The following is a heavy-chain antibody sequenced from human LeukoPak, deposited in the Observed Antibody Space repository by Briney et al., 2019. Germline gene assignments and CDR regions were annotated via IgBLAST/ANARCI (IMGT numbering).Heavy chain of an antibody. V-gene: IGHV3-7*03. CDR1: GFTFSSYW. Sequence: PGGSLRLSCAASGFTFSSYWMSWARQAPGKGLEWVANIKQDGSEKYYVDSVKGRFTISRDNAKNSLYLQMNSLRAEDTAVYYCARDLSDSNFDYWGQGTLVTVSS. CDR2: IKQDGSEK. D-gene: IGHD6-25*01. CDR3: ARDLSDSNFDY. J-gene: IGHJ4*02.